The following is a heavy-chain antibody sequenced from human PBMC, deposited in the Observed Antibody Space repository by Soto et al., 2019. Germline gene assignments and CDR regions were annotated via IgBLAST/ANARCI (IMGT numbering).Heavy chain of an antibody. J-gene: IGHJ6*03. D-gene: IGHD6-19*01. Sequence: SETLSLTCTVSGGSISSSSYYWGWIRQPPGKELEWIGSIYYSGSTYYNPSLKSRVTISVDTSKNQFSLRLSSVTAADTAVYYCARRSQWLEMADVWGKGTTVTVSS. CDR2: IYYSGST. V-gene: IGHV4-39*01. CDR1: GGSISSSSYY. CDR3: ARRSQWLEMADV.